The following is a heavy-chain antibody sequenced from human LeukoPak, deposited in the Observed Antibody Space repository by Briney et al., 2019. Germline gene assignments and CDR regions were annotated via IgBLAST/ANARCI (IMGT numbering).Heavy chain of an antibody. Sequence: GGSLRLSCAASGFTFSSYGMHWVRQAPGKGLEWVAVIWYDGSNKYYADSVKGRFTISRDNSKNTLYLQMNSLRAEDTAVYYCAKDTRYCGGDCYFDYWGQGTPVTVSS. V-gene: IGHV3-33*06. J-gene: IGHJ4*02. CDR1: GFTFSSYG. D-gene: IGHD2-21*02. CDR2: IWYDGSNK. CDR3: AKDTRYCGGDCYFDY.